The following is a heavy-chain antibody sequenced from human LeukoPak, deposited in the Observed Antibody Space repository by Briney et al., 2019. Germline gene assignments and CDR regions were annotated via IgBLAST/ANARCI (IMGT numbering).Heavy chain of an antibody. Sequence: PGGSLRLSCAASGFTFSSYGMHWVRQAPGKGLEWVAFIRYDGSNKYYADSVKGRFTISRDNSKNTLYLQMNSLRAEDTAVYYCAKDHTGYSDSSPFDYWGQGTLVTVSS. CDR3: AKDHTGYSDSSPFDY. J-gene: IGHJ4*02. V-gene: IGHV3-30*02. D-gene: IGHD6-6*01. CDR1: GFTFSSYG. CDR2: IRYDGSNK.